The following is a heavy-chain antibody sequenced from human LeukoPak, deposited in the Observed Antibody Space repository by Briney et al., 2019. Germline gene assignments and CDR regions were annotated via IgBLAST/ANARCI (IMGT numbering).Heavy chain of an antibody. CDR1: GHTFTGYY. J-gene: IGHJ4*02. V-gene: IGHV1-2*02. Sequence: ASVKVSCKASGHTFTGYYMHWVRQAPGQGLEWMGWINPNSGGTNYAQKFQGRVTMTRDTSISTAYMELSRLRSDDTAVYYCARDIVVVPAARDYWGQGTLVTVSS. CDR2: INPNSGGT. D-gene: IGHD2-2*01. CDR3: ARDIVVVPAARDY.